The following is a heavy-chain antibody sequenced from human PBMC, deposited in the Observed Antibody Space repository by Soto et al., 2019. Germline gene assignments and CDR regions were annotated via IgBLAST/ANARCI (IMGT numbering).Heavy chain of an antibody. V-gene: IGHV3-23*01. CDR3: AKVEAVAGSDY. D-gene: IGHD6-19*01. J-gene: IGHJ4*02. Sequence: GGSLRLSCAASGFTFSSYAMSWVRQAPGKGLEWVSAISGSGGSTYYADSVKGRFTISRDNSKNTLYLQMNSLGAEDTAVYYWAKVEAVAGSDYWGQGTLVTVSS. CDR2: ISGSGGST. CDR1: GFTFSSYA.